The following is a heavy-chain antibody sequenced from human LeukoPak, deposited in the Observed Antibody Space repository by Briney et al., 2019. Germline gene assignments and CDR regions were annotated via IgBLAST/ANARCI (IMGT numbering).Heavy chain of an antibody. Sequence: ASETLSLTCTVSGGSISSYYWSWIRQPPGKGLEWIGYIYYSGSTNYNPSLKSRVTISVDTSKNQFSLKLSSVTAAGTAVYYCAREGRLLWFGELEGFDPWGQGTLVTVSS. J-gene: IGHJ5*02. D-gene: IGHD3-10*01. CDR3: AREGRLLWFGELEGFDP. CDR1: GGSISSYY. V-gene: IGHV4-59*01. CDR2: IYYSGST.